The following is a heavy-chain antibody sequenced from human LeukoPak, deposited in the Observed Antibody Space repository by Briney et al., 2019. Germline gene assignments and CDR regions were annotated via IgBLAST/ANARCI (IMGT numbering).Heavy chain of an antibody. CDR1: GFIFSKYW. V-gene: IGHV3-7*03. CDR3: TRDLPFDL. CDR2: IKENGREI. Sequence: GGSLRLSCVASGFIFSKYWMTWVRQAPGEAPVWVANIKENGREIHYLDSVKGRFTISRDDAKNSLYLQMNSLRVEDTARYFCTRDLPFDLWGQGTLVTVSS. J-gene: IGHJ4*02.